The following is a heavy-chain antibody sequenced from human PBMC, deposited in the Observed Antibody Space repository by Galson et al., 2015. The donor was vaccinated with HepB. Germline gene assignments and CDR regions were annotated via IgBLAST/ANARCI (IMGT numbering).Heavy chain of an antibody. Sequence: ETLSLTCTVSGGSISSYYWSWIRQPPGKGLEWIGYIYYSGSTNYNPSLKSRVTISVDTSKNQFSLKLSSVTAADTAVYYCARAKGVVPAAKYYYYYMDVWGKGTTVTVSS. CDR3: ARAKGVVPAAKYYYYYMDV. D-gene: IGHD2-2*01. J-gene: IGHJ6*03. V-gene: IGHV4-59*01. CDR2: IYYSGST. CDR1: GGSISSYY.